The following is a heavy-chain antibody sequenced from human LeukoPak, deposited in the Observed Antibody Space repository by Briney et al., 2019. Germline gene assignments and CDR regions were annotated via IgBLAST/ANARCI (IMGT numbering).Heavy chain of an antibody. CDR2: IYYSGST. CDR3: ARGPETGIYWGFDY. CDR1: GGSISSGDYY. D-gene: IGHD3-10*01. V-gene: IGHV4-30-4*01. Sequence: SETLSLTCTVSGGSISSGDYYWSWIRQPPGKGLEWIGYIYYSGSTYYNPSLKSRVTISVDTSKNQFSLKLSSVTAADTAVYYCARGPETGIYWGFDYWGQGTLVTVSS. J-gene: IGHJ4*02.